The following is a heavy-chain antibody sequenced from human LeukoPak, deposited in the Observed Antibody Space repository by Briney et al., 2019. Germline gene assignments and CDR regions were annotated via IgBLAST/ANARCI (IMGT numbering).Heavy chain of an antibody. CDR2: ISGSGGST. CDR3: AKALSGYDRDYFDY. CDR1: GFTFSSYA. D-gene: IGHD5-12*01. J-gene: IGHJ4*02. Sequence: GGSLRLSCAASGFTFSSYAMSWVRQAPGKGVEWVSAISGSGGSTNYADSVKGRFTISRDNSKNTLYLQMNSLRAEGTAVYYCAKALSGYDRDYFDYWGQGTLVTVSS. V-gene: IGHV3-23*01.